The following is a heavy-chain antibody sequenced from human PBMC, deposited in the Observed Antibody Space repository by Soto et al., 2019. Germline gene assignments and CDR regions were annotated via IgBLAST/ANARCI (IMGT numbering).Heavy chain of an antibody. Sequence: EVQLVESGGDLVRPGGSLRLSCAASGFTVSTNYMSWVRQAPGKGLEWVSIIYSGGSTYYADSVKGRFTISRDNSKNTLDLQMNSLRAEDTAVDYCARVPGDYGFWYFDLWGRGTLVTVSS. CDR2: IYSGGST. J-gene: IGHJ2*01. CDR1: GFTVSTNY. D-gene: IGHD4-17*01. CDR3: ARVPGDYGFWYFDL. V-gene: IGHV3-66*01.